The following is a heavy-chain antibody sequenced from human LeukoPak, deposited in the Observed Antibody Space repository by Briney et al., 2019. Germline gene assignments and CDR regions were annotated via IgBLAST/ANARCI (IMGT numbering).Heavy chain of an antibody. J-gene: IGHJ6*02. D-gene: IGHD2-15*01. CDR1: GGSITSYY. CDR3: ARGEVGYCTGGSCYGYYYYGLDV. V-gene: IGHV4-4*07. Sequence: PSETLSLTCTVSGGSITSYYWSWIRQPAGKGLEWIGRIYTRGSTNYNPSLKSRVTMSVDTSKNQFSLNLNSVTAADTAVYYCARGEVGYCTGGSCYGYYYYGLDVWGQGTMVTVSS. CDR2: IYTRGST.